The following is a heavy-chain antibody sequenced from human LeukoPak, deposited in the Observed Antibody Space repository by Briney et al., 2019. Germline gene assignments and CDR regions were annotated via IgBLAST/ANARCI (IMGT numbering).Heavy chain of an antibody. Sequence: PSETLSLTCTVSGVSISSGGYYWSWIRQHPGKGLEWIGYIYYSGSTYYNPSLKSRVTISVDTSKNQFPLKLSSVTAADTAVYYCARDFSPYSSSWYGPNWFDPWGQGNLVTVSS. CDR1: GVSISSGGYY. V-gene: IGHV4-31*03. D-gene: IGHD6-13*01. CDR3: ARDFSPYSSSWYGPNWFDP. J-gene: IGHJ5*02. CDR2: IYYSGST.